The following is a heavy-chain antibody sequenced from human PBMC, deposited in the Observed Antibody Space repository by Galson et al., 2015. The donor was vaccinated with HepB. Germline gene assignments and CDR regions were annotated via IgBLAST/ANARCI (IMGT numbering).Heavy chain of an antibody. D-gene: IGHD6-6*01. CDR3: ALEYSSSSGFDY. V-gene: IGHV3-53*01. J-gene: IGHJ4*02. CDR2: IYSGGST. CDR1: GFTVSSNY. Sequence: SLRLSCAASGFTVSSNYMSWVRQAPGKGLEWVSVIYSGGSTYYADSVKGRFTISRDNSKNTLYLQMNSLRAEDTAVYYCALEYSSSSGFDYWGQGTLVTVSS.